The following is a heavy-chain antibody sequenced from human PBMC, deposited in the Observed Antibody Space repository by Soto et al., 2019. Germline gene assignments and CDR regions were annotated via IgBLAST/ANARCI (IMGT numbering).Heavy chain of an antibody. V-gene: IGHV1-18*01. J-gene: IGHJ6*02. D-gene: IGHD2-2*01. CDR3: AGPWRVPAAPDRYYYYYYYYGMDV. Sequence: ASVKVSCKASGYTFTSYGISWVRQAPGQGLEWMGWISAYNGNTNYAQKLQGRVTMTTDTSTSTAYMELRSLRSDDTAVYYCAGPWRVPAAPDRYYYYYYYYGMDVWGQGTTVTVSS. CDR2: ISAYNGNT. CDR1: GYTFTSYG.